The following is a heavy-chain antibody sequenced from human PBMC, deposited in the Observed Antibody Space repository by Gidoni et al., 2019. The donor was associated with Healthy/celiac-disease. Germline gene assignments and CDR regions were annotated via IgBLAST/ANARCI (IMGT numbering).Heavy chain of an antibody. CDR1: GGTFSSYT. V-gene: IGHV1-69*08. Sequence: QVQLVQSGAEVKKPGSSVKVSCKASGGTFSSYTTSWVRQAPGQGLEWMGRIIPILGIANYAQKFQGRVTITADKSTSTAYMELSSLRSEDTAVYYCARDQVRDDFWSGNYYYGMDVWGQGTTVTVSS. D-gene: IGHD3-3*01. CDR2: IIPILGIA. CDR3: ARDQVRDDFWSGNYYYGMDV. J-gene: IGHJ6*02.